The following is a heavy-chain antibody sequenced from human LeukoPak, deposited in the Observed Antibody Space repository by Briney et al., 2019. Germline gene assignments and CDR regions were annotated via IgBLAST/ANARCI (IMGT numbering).Heavy chain of an antibody. CDR1: GGSISSYY. V-gene: IGHV4-59*01. D-gene: IGHD1-26*01. J-gene: IGHJ6*02. Sequence: PSETLSLTCTVSGGSISSYYWSWIRQPPGKVLEWIGYLYYSGSTNYNPSLKSRVTISVDTSKNQFSLKLSSVTAADTAVYYCARETVAHSGSYYYYYGMDVWGQGTTVTVSS. CDR3: ARETVAHSGSYYYYYGMDV. CDR2: LYYSGST.